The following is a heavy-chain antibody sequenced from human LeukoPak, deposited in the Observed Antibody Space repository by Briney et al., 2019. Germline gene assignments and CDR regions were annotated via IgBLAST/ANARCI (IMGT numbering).Heavy chain of an antibody. J-gene: IGHJ6*03. Sequence: PSETLSLTCAVYGGSFSGYYWSWIRQPPGKGLEWIGEINHSGSTNYNPSLKSRVTISVDTSKNQFSLKLSSVTAADTAVYYCARVKREYSSSPWPPYYYYYYYMDVWGKGTTVTVSS. CDR1: GGSFSGYY. CDR3: ARVKREYSSSPWPPYYYYYYYMDV. CDR2: INHSGST. D-gene: IGHD6-6*01. V-gene: IGHV4-34*01.